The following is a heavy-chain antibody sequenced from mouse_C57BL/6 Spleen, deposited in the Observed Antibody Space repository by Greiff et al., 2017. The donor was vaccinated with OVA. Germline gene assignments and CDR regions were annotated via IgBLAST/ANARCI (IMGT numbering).Heavy chain of an antibody. CDR1: GFTFSDYG. V-gene: IGHV5-17*01. D-gene: IGHD1-1*01. Sequence: EVKVVESGGGLVKPGGSLKLSCAASGFTFSDYGMHWVRQAPEKGLEWVAYISSGSSTIYYADTVKGRFTISRDNAKNTLFLQMTSLRSEDTAMYYCARGGYGSPWFAYWGQGTLVTVSA. CDR2: ISSGSSTI. J-gene: IGHJ3*01. CDR3: ARGGYGSPWFAY.